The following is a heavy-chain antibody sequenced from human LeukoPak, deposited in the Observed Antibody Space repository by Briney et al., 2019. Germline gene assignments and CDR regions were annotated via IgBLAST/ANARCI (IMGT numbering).Heavy chain of an antibody. CDR3: ARGSNHDFWSGYYTVAYHYMDV. D-gene: IGHD3-3*01. J-gene: IGHJ6*03. CDR2: IKFSGST. CDR1: GGSFSGYY. V-gene: IGHV4-34*01. Sequence: SETLSLTCAVYGGSFSGYYWSWIRQPPGKGLEWIGEIKFSGSTNYNPSLKSRVTISIDTSKNQFSLKLSSVTAADTAVYYCARGSNHDFWSGYYTVAYHYMDVWDKGTTVTVSS.